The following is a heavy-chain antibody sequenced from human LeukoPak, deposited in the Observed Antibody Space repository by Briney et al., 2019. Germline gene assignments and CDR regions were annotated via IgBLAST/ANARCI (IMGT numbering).Heavy chain of an antibody. Sequence: PGGSLRLSCAASGFTFSSYAMSWVRQAPGKGLEWVSAISGSGGSTYYADSVKGRFTISRDNSKNTLYLQMNSLRAEDTAVYYCAKAGITIFGVVTINYYYYGMDVWGQGTTVTVSS. V-gene: IGHV3-23*01. D-gene: IGHD3-3*01. CDR3: AKAGITIFGVVTINYYYYGMDV. CDR2: ISGSGGST. CDR1: GFTFSSYA. J-gene: IGHJ6*02.